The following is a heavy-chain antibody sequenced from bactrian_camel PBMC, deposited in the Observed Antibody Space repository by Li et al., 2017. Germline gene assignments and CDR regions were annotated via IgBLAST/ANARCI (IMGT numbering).Heavy chain of an antibody. CDR2: LYTTSGTT. D-gene: IGHD3*01. Sequence: LVESGGGSVQAGGSLRLSCVGSGRIHSRYCMGWFRQAPGKGLAWVSSLYTTSGTTYYADSVKGRLTVSSDNTEKTLYLQMNNVLPDDTAVYYCATRIGDCAYYTPDGCYSDRGQGTQVTVS. CDR1: GRIHSRYC. V-gene: IGHV3-2*01. J-gene: IGHJ4*01.